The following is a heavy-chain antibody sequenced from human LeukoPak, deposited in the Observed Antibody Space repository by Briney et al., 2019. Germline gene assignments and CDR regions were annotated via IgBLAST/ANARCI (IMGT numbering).Heavy chain of an antibody. Sequence: SVKVSCKASGGTFSSYAISWVRQAPGQGLEWMGGIIPIFGTANYAQKFQGRVTITADESTSTAYMELSSLKTEDTAVYYCTRHEDYYGSADFDYWGQGTLVTVSS. CDR1: GGTFSSYA. J-gene: IGHJ4*02. CDR2: IIPIFGTA. V-gene: IGHV1-69*01. CDR3: TRHEDYYGSADFDY. D-gene: IGHD3-10*01.